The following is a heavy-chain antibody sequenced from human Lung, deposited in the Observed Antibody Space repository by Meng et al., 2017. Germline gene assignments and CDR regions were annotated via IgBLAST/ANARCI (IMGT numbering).Heavy chain of an antibody. J-gene: IGHJ4*02. CDR2: ISHSGST. D-gene: IGHD1-7*01. V-gene: IGHV4-4*02. CDR1: GDSITRTQW. Sequence: QLQLQESGPRLVQPSGTLSLACAVSGDSITRTQWWSWLRQTPGKGLEWIGEISHSGSTVYRPSLQGRGSISLDKSNNEFSLKLTSVTAADTAVYYCARETLRELGLFHYWGQGILVTVSS. CDR3: ARETLRELGLFHY.